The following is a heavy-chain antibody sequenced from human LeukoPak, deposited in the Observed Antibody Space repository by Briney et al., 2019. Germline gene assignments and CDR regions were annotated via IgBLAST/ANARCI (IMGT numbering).Heavy chain of an antibody. J-gene: IGHJ6*03. CDR3: ARDWVLSGDYVYYYMDV. Sequence: GASVKVSCKASGYTFTGYYMHWVRQAPGQGLEWMGWINPNRGGTNYAQKFQGRVTMTRDTSISTAYMELSRLRSDDTAVYYCARDWVLSGDYVYYYMDVWGKGTTVTISS. CDR1: GYTFTGYY. CDR2: INPNRGGT. V-gene: IGHV1-2*02. D-gene: IGHD4-17*01.